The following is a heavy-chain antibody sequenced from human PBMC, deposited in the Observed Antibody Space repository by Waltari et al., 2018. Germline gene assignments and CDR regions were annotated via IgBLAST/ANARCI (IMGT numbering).Heavy chain of an antibody. CDR2: IYYSGST. CDR3: ARAKQQLVSLDY. Sequence: QLQLQESGPGLVKPSETLSLTCTVFGGSISSSSYYWGWRRQPPGKGVECVGGIYYSGSTYNNPSLKSRVTMSVDTSKNQFSLRLSSVPAAATAVYYCARAKQQLVSLDYWGQGTLVTVSS. V-gene: IGHV4-39*07. D-gene: IGHD6-6*01. J-gene: IGHJ4*02. CDR1: GGSISSSSYY.